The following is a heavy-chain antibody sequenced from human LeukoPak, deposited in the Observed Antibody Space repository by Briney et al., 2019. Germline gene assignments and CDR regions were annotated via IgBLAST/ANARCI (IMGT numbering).Heavy chain of an antibody. J-gene: IGHJ4*02. V-gene: IGHV3-20*04. CDR1: GFTFTNYW. Sequence: PGGSLRLSCAASGFTFTNYWMSWVRQAPGKGLEWVSGINWNGGNTGYADSVKGRFTISRDNANNSLYLQMNSLRAEDTALYYCAKVASNYDFDYWGQGTLVTVSS. D-gene: IGHD4-11*01. CDR3: AKVASNYDFDY. CDR2: INWNGGNT.